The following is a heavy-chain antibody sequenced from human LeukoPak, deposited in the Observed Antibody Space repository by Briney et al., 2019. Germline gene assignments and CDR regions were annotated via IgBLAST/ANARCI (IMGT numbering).Heavy chain of an antibody. CDR1: GGSLSSRSQY. J-gene: IGHJ4*02. D-gene: IGHD1-1*01. Sequence: SETLSLTCTVSGGSLSSRSQYWGWIRQPPGQGLEWIGSLSNSGNTYYNPSLKSRVTISVDTSKNEFSLKLSSVTAADTAVYYCVRWTAGTTEDSWGQGTLVTVSS. CDR2: LSNSGNT. CDR3: VRWTAGTTEDS. V-gene: IGHV4-39*01.